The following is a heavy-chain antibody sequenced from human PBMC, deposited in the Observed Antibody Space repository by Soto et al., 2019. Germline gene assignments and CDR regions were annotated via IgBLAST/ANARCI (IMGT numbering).Heavy chain of an antibody. CDR1: GGSFSGYY. Sequence: PSETLSLTCAVYGGSFSGYYWSWIRQPPGKGLEWIGEINHSGSTNYNPSLKSRVTISVDTSKNQFSLKLSSVTAADTAVYYCARNYDILTGYGFDPWGQGTLVTVSS. D-gene: IGHD3-9*01. V-gene: IGHV4-34*01. J-gene: IGHJ5*02. CDR2: INHSGST. CDR3: ARNYDILTGYGFDP.